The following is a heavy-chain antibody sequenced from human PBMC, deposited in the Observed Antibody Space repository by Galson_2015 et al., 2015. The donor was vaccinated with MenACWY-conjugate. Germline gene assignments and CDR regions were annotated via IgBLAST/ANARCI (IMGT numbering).Heavy chain of an antibody. J-gene: IGHJ4*02. CDR1: GFTFSSYS. CDR2: ISSSSSTI. D-gene: IGHD1-26*01. Sequence: LSCAASGFTFSSYSMYWVRQAPGQGLAWVSYISSSSSTIYYADSVKGRFTISRDNAKSSLYLQMNSLRAEDTAVYYCAREVYSGSYYGDYWGQGTLVTVSS. V-gene: IGHV3-48*01. CDR3: AREVYSGSYYGDY.